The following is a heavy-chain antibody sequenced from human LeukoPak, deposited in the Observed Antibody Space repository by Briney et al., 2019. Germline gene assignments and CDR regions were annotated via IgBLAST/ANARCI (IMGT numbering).Heavy chain of an antibody. D-gene: IGHD5-24*01. CDR2: ISYSGST. CDR3: ARVVVYEWLQTISRKNDIPPCYMDV. V-gene: IGHV4-59*05. Sequence: SETLSLTCTVSGGSISSYYWSWIRQPQGKGLEWIGSISYSGSTYYNPSLKSRVTISVDTSKNQFSLKLSSVTAADTAVYYCARVVVYEWLQTISRKNDIPPCYMDVWGKGTTVTVSS. J-gene: IGHJ6*03. CDR1: GGSISSYY.